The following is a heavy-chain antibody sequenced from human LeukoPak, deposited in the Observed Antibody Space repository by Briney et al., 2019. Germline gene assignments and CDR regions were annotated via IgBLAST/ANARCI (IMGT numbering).Heavy chain of an antibody. J-gene: IGHJ4*02. CDR1: GFTFSSYG. Sequence: GGSLRLSCAASGFTFSSYGMHWVRQAPGKGLEWVAFIRYDGSNKYYADSVKGRFTISRDNSKNTLYLQMNSLRAEDTAVYYCARDVGGVDIVATAPNPGVDYWGQGTLVTVSS. V-gene: IGHV3-30*02. CDR3: ARDVGGVDIVATAPNPGVDY. D-gene: IGHD5-12*01. CDR2: IRYDGSNK.